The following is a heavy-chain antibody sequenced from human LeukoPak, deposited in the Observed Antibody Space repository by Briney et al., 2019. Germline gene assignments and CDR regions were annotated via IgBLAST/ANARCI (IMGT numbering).Heavy chain of an antibody. CDR1: GFTFSSYW. Sequence: GGSLRLSCAASGFTFSSYWMHWVRQAPGKRLVWVSRINSDGSSTSYADSVKGRFTISRDNAKNTLYLQMNSLRAEDTAVYYCARAGFVGGFDYWGQGTLVTVSS. CDR3: ARAGFVGGFDY. CDR2: INSDGSST. D-gene: IGHD3-10*01. J-gene: IGHJ4*02. V-gene: IGHV3-74*01.